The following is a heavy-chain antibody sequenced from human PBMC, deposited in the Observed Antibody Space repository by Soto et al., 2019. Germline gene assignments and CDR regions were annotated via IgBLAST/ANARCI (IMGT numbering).Heavy chain of an antibody. D-gene: IGHD1-26*01. J-gene: IGHJ4*02. CDR3: ARSTDRYYFDY. V-gene: IGHV1-46*01. Sequence: EASVKVSCKASGYTFINYYIHWVRQAPGQALEWLGMFNPTSGATTSAQKFQARVTMTRGPSTHTVDLDLSSLRSEDTAVYYCARSTDRYYFDYWGQGTLVTVSS. CDR1: GYTFINYY. CDR2: FNPTSGAT.